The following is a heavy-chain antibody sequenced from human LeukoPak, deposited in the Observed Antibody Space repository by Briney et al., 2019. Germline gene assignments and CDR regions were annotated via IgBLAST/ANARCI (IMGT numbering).Heavy chain of an antibody. Sequence: KTGGTLRLSCAASGFTFDDYGMSWVRQGPGKGLEWVGRFKSKTDGGATDYAAPVKGRFTISRDNSKNTLYLQMNSLRAADTAVYYCARDKGTSYLSSFDYWGQGTLVTVSS. J-gene: IGHJ4*02. D-gene: IGHD6-6*01. CDR2: FKSKTDGGAT. CDR1: GFTFDDYG. V-gene: IGHV3-15*01. CDR3: ARDKGTSYLSSFDY.